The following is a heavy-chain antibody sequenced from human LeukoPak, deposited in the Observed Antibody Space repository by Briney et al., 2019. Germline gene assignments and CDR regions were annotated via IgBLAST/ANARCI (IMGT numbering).Heavy chain of an antibody. J-gene: IGHJ4*02. CDR1: GFTFTSYA. CDR2: ISASGATT. V-gene: IGHV3-23*01. D-gene: IGHD3-10*01. CDR3: AREGYYGSGSPPSLYFDY. Sequence: PGGSLRLSCAASGFTFTSYAMNWVRQAPGKGLEWVSVISASGATTDYADSVKGRFTISRDNSKNTLYLQMNSLRPEDTAIYYCAREGYYGSGSPPSLYFDYWGQGTLVTVSS.